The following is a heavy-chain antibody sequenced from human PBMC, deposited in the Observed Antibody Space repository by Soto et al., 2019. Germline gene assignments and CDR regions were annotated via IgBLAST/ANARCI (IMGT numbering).Heavy chain of an antibody. CDR1: GYTFTSYD. Sequence: EASVKVSCKASGYTFTSYDINWVRQATGQGLEWMGWMNPNSGNTGYAQKFQGRVTMTRNTSISTAYMELSSLRSEDTAVYYCAGSLGFYYYYGMDVWGQGTTVTVSS. CDR3: AGSLGFYYYYGMDV. J-gene: IGHJ6*02. D-gene: IGHD6-25*01. V-gene: IGHV1-8*01. CDR2: MNPNSGNT.